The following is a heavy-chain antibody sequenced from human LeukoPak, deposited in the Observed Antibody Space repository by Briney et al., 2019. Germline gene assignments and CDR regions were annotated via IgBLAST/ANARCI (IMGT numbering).Heavy chain of an antibody. CDR3: AKVYGDYGGNYAFDI. D-gene: IGHD4-23*01. CDR1: GFTFDDYA. V-gene: IGHV3-9*01. Sequence: PGGSLRLSCAASGFTFDDYAMHWVRQAPGKGLEWVSGISWNSGSIGYADSVKGRFTISRDNAKNSLYLQMNSLRAEDTALYYCAKVYGDYGGNYAFDIWGQGTMVTVSS. J-gene: IGHJ3*02. CDR2: ISWNSGSI.